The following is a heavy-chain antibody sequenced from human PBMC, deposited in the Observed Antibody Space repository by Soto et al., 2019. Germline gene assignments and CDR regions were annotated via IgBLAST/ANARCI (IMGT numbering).Heavy chain of an antibody. J-gene: IGHJ4*02. CDR1: GGSISSGDYY. CDR2: IYYSGST. V-gene: IGHV4-30-4*01. D-gene: IGHD3-22*01. Sequence: PSETLSLTCTVSGGSISSGDYYWSWIRQPPGKGLEWIGYIYYSGSTYYNPSLKSRVTISVDTSKNQFSLKLSSVTAADTAVYYWARGITMIVDFDYWGQGTLVTVSS. CDR3: ARGITMIVDFDY.